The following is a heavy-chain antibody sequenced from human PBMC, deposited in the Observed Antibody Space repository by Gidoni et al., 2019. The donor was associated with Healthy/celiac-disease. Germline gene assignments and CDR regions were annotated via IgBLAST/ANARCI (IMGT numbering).Heavy chain of an antibody. V-gene: IGHV1-2*02. D-gene: IGHD3-22*01. CDR2: INPNSGGT. CDR1: GYTFTGYY. CDR3: ARASRGSSGYYVNPDY. J-gene: IGHJ4*02. Sequence: QVQLVPSGAEVKKPGASVKVSCKASGYTFTGYYMHWVRQAPGQGLEWMGWINPNSGGTNYAKKFQGRVTMTRDTSISTAYMELSRLRSDDTAVYYCARASRGSSGYYVNPDYWGQGTLVTVSS.